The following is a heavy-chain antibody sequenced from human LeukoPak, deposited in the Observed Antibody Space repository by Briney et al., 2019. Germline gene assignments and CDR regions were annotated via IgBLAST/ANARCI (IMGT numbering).Heavy chain of an antibody. V-gene: IGHV1-2*02. CDR1: GYTFTGYY. J-gene: IGHJ4*02. CDR3: ARDLTGWVLVVVSSTPPTFAY. Sequence: ASVKVSCKASGYTFTGYYIHWVRQAPGQGLGWMGWINPNSGGTNFAQKFQGRVTMTRDTSISTAYMELSRLTSDDTAVYYCARDLTGWVLVVVSSTPPTFAYWGQGTLVTVSS. D-gene: IGHD2-15*01. CDR2: INPNSGGT.